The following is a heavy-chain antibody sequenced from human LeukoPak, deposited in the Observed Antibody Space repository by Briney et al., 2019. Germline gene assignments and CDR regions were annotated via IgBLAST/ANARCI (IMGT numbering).Heavy chain of an antibody. D-gene: IGHD3-22*01. CDR3: ARVGGSGYYYSLFWFDP. V-gene: IGHV3-7*03. Sequence: GGSLRLSCAASGFTFSSYWMSWVRQAPGKGLEWVANIKQDGSEKYYVDSVKGRFTISRDNAKNSLYLQMNSPRAEDTAVYYCARVGGSGYYYSLFWFDPWGQGTLVTVSS. J-gene: IGHJ5*02. CDR2: IKQDGSEK. CDR1: GFTFSSYW.